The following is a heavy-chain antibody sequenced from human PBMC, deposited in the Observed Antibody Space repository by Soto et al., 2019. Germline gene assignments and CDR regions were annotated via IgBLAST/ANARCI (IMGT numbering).Heavy chain of an antibody. CDR2: ISAYNGYI. J-gene: IGHJ3*02. V-gene: IGHV1-18*01. Sequence: ATVKVSCKASGYTFASYGIAWVRQAPGQGLEWLVWISAYNGYIRYIEKVQGRVTVTTDTSTSTAYMELRNLRSDDTAVYYCARDNAPYYYDTSASAFDIWGQGTMVTVSS. CDR3: ARDNAPYYYDTSASAFDI. D-gene: IGHD3-22*01. CDR1: GYTFASYG.